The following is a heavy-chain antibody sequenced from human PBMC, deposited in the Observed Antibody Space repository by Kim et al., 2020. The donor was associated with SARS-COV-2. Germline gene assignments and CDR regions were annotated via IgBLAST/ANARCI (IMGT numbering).Heavy chain of an antibody. V-gene: IGHV4-4*02. CDR2: IYHSGST. D-gene: IGHD3-9*01. CDR1: GGSISSSNW. Sequence: SETLSLTCAVSGGSISSSNWWSWVRQPPGKGLEWIGEIYHSGSTNYNPSLKSRVTISVDKSKNQFSLKLSSVTAADTAVYYCARVLGQAVYDILTGYYSHYGMDVWGQGTTVTVSS. CDR3: ARVLGQAVYDILTGYYSHYGMDV. J-gene: IGHJ6*02.